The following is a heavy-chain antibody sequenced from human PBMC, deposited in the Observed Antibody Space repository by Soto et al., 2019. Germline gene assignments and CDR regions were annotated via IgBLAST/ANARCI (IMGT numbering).Heavy chain of an antibody. J-gene: IGHJ6*02. CDR3: ARAIGPMLFDV. D-gene: IGHD3-16*01. CDR1: GDSVSSNSPA. CDR2: TYYRSKWYN. V-gene: IGHV6-1*01. Sequence: SQTLSLTRAISGDSVSSNSPAWNWIRQSPSRGLEWLGRTYYRSKWYNDYAVVVKSRLTITPDTSKNQFSLQLNSVTPEDTAVYYCARAIGPMLFDVWGQGTTVTVSS.